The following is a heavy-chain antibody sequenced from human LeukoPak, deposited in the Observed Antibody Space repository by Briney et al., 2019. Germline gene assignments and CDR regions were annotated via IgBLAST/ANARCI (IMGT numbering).Heavy chain of an antibody. V-gene: IGHV4-59*01. Sequence: SETLSLTCTVSGGSISSYYWSWIRQPPGKGLEWIGYIYYSGSTNYNPSLKGRVTISVDTSKNQFSLKLSSVTAAGTAVYYCATLQVGEFDEYYFDYWGQGTLVTVSS. CDR1: GGSISSYY. CDR2: IYYSGST. J-gene: IGHJ4*02. D-gene: IGHD1-26*01. CDR3: ATLQVGEFDEYYFDY.